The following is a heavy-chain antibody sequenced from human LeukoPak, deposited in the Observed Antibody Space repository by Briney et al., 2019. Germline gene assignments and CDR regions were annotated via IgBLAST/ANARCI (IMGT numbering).Heavy chain of an antibody. D-gene: IGHD2-2*01. CDR1: GRSISGSS. J-gene: IGHJ4*02. Sequence: SETLSLTCTVSGRSISGSSCSWIRQPPGRGLEWIGHIYYSGSATYNPSLKSRVTISVDTSKNQFSLKLGSVTAADTAVYYCARRHCSSTTCYFDYWGQGALVTVSS. CDR2: IYYSGSA. V-gene: IGHV4-59*08. CDR3: ARRHCSSTTCYFDY.